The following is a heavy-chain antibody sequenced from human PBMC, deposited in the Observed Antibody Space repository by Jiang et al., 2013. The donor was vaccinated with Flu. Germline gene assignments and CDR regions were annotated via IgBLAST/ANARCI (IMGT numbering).Heavy chain of an antibody. CDR3: ARDKDGSGSGWFDP. D-gene: IGHD3-10*01. V-gene: IGHV1-46*01. Sequence: GAEVKKPGASVKVSCKASGYTFTSYHMHWVRQAPGQGLEWMGIINPSGGSTSYAQKFQGRVTMTRDTSTSTVYMELSSLRSDDTAVYYCARDKDGSGSGWFDPVGPGNPGHRLL. CDR1: GYTFTSYH. CDR2: INPSGGST. J-gene: IGHJ5*02.